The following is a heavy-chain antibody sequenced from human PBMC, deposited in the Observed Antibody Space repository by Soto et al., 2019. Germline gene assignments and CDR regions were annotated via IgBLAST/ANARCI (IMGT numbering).Heavy chain of an antibody. CDR3: TTDSTQTFCDGGPCYSVLTKIHDS. Sequence: EVQLVESGGGLVKPGGSLRLSCAASGFTFNNGWMSWVRQAPGKGLEWVGRIKSKAAGGTTDNSAPVQGRFTISRDDSKNTVHLQMNSLKTEDTAVYYCTTDSTQTFCDGGPCYSVLTKIHDSWGQGTLVTVSS. D-gene: IGHD2-15*01. J-gene: IGHJ4*02. CDR1: GFTFNNGW. V-gene: IGHV3-15*01. CDR2: IKSKAAGGTT.